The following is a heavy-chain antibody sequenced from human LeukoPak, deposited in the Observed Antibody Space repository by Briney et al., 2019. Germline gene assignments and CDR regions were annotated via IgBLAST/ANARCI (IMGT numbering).Heavy chain of an antibody. D-gene: IGHD3-3*01. CDR1: GGSISSDY. Sequence: PSETLSLTCTVSGGSISSDYWSWIRQPPGKGLEWIGEINHSGSTNYNPSLKSRVTISVDTSKNQFSLKLSSVTAADTAVYYCARGHPHYDFWSGYPPGWYFDLWGRGTLVTVSS. CDR2: INHSGST. CDR3: ARGHPHYDFWSGYPPGWYFDL. V-gene: IGHV4-34*01. J-gene: IGHJ2*01.